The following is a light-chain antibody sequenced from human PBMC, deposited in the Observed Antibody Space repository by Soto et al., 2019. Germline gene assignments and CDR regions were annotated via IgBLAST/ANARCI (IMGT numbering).Light chain of an antibody. CDR3: QSFDSSLRAYV. J-gene: IGLJ1*01. V-gene: IGLV1-40*01. Sequence: QSVLTQPPSMSGAPGQRVTISCTGSSSNFGAGYEVHWYKQLPGTAPTLVIFNNLNRPSGVPERFSGSKSGTSASLVISGLQAEDEADYYCQSFDSSLRAYVFGSGTKLTVL. CDR1: SSNFGAGYE. CDR2: NNL.